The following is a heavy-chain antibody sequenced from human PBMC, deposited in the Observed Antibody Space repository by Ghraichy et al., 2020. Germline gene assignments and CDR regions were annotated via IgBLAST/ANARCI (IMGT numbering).Heavy chain of an antibody. D-gene: IGHD3-10*01. V-gene: IGHV4-59*08. Sequence: TLSLTCTVSGGSISSYYWSWIRQPPGKGLEWIGYIYYSGSTNYNPSLKSRVTISVDTSKNQFSLKLSSVTAADTAVYYCARVCCYRDAFDIWGQGTMVTVSS. CDR1: GGSISSYY. CDR2: IYYSGST. J-gene: IGHJ3*02. CDR3: ARVCCYRDAFDI.